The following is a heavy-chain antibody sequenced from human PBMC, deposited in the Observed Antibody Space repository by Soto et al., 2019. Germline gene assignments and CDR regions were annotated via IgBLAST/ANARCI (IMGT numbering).Heavy chain of an antibody. CDR3: ARVGRAGQFDY. D-gene: IGHD6-19*01. J-gene: IGHJ4*02. Sequence: PSETLSLTCSVSGGSFSSGGYYWGWIRQHPGKGLEWIGYMYYSGNPYYNPSLKSRVTISVDTSKKQLSLKLISVTAADTAVYYCARVGRAGQFDYWGQGPLVTVSS. V-gene: IGHV4-31*03. CDR1: GGSFSSGGYY. CDR2: MYYSGNP.